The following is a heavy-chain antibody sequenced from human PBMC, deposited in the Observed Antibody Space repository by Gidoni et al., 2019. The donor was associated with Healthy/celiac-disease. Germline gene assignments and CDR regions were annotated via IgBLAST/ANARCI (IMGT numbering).Heavy chain of an antibody. CDR2: ISRSGDSA. CDR1: GYTFTSHY. J-gene: IGHJ4*02. Sequence: QVQLVQSGAEVKKPGASVKVSCKASGYTFTSHYMHCVRQGPGQGLEWMGIISRSGDSASYAQKFQGRVTMTRDTSTSTVYMELSSLRSEDTAVYYCARGEFNGVDFDYWGQGTLVTVSS. V-gene: IGHV1-46*01. D-gene: IGHD3-10*01. CDR3: ARGEFNGVDFDY.